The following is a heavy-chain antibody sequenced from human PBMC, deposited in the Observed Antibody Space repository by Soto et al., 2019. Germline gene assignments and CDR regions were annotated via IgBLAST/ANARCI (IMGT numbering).Heavy chain of an antibody. CDR1: GFRFDDYA. D-gene: IGHD4-17*01. V-gene: IGHV3-9*01. Sequence: EVQLVESGGGLVQXGRSLRLSCAASGFRFDDYAMHWVRQAPGKGLEWVSGISWNSGSIVYADSVKGRFTISRDNAKNSLYVQMNSLRAEDTALYYCVKGGYGDFWYFDLWGRGTLVTVSS. J-gene: IGHJ2*01. CDR3: VKGGYGDFWYFDL. CDR2: ISWNSGSI.